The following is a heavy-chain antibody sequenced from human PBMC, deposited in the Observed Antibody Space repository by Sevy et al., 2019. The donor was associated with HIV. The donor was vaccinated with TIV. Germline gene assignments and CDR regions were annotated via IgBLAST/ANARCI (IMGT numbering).Heavy chain of an antibody. CDR1: GYTFTSYG. Sequence: ASVKVSCKASGYTFTSYGISWVRQAPGQGLEWMGWISAYNGNTNYAQKLQGRVTMTTDTSTSTAYMELRSLRSDDTAVYYCARDQPRLFDFWSGYYSTYYYYGMDVWGQGTTVTVSS. J-gene: IGHJ6*02. CDR2: ISAYNGNT. D-gene: IGHD3-3*01. CDR3: ARDQPRLFDFWSGYYSTYYYYGMDV. V-gene: IGHV1-18*01.